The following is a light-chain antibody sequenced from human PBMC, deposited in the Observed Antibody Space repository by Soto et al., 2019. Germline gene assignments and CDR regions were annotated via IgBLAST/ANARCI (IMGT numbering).Light chain of an antibody. CDR1: QSVSSTY. CDR3: QQYASSPWT. CDR2: GAS. V-gene: IGKV3-20*01. Sequence: EIVLAQSPGTLSLSPGERATLSCRASQSVSSTYLAWYQQKPGQAPRLLIYGASSRAAGISDRFRGSGSGTDFTLTISRLEPGDFAVYYCQQYASSPWTFGQGTKVDI. J-gene: IGKJ1*01.